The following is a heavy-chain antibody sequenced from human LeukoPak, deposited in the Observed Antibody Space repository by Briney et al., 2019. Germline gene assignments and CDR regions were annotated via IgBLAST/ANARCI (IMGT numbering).Heavy chain of an antibody. CDR1: GGSIISYY. CDR2: IYYSGST. J-gene: IGHJ4*02. Sequence: SETLSLTCTASGGSIISYYWSWIRQPPGKGLEWIGYIYYSGSTNYNPSLKSRVTISVDTSKNQFSLKLSSVTAADTAVYYCARIVPAAYFDYWGQGTLVTVSS. D-gene: IGHD2-2*01. V-gene: IGHV4-59*08. CDR3: ARIVPAAYFDY.